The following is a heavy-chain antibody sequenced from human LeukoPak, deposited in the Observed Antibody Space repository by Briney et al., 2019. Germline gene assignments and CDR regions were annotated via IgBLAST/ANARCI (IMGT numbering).Heavy chain of an antibody. J-gene: IGHJ6*03. D-gene: IGHD5-24*01. Sequence: SETLSLTCTVSGGSISSYYWSWIRQPPGKGLEWIGYIYYSGSTYYNPSLKSRVTISVDKSKNQFSLKLSSVTAADTAVYYCARGVEMATIFGADYYYYMDVWGKGTTVTVSS. V-gene: IGHV4-59*12. CDR2: IYYSGST. CDR3: ARGVEMATIFGADYYYYMDV. CDR1: GGSISSYY.